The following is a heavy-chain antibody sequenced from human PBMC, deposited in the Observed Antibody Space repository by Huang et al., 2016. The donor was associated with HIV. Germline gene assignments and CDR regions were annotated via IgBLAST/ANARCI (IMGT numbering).Heavy chain of an antibody. CDR1: GYSFSSYW. Sequence: VQLVQSGAEVKKPGESLKISCKGSGYSFSSYWIAWVRQMPGKGLEWRGIIFPDDSDTTYSPPFEGQVTIAADKSIGTAYLQWSSLKASDTAMYYCARRFSSSSGYFDYWGQGSLVTVSS. J-gene: IGHJ4*02. D-gene: IGHD6-6*01. CDR2: IFPDDSDT. V-gene: IGHV5-51*01. CDR3: ARRFSSSSGYFDY.